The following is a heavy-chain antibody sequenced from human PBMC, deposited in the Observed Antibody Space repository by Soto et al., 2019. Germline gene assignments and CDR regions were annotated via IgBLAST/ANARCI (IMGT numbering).Heavy chain of an antibody. J-gene: IGHJ4*02. Sequence: SSETLSLTCTVSGGSISSGGYYWSWIRQPPGKGLEWIGNIYYSENTYYNPSLKSRVTISVDTSKNQFSLRLTSVTAADTAVYYCATHPPYGPLDHWGQGTLVTSPQ. CDR3: ATHPPYGPLDH. V-gene: IGHV4-39*01. D-gene: IGHD4-17*01. CDR2: IYYSENT. CDR1: GGSISSGGYY.